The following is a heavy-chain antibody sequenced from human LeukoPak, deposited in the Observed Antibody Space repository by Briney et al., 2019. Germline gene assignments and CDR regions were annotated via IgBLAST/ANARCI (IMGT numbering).Heavy chain of an antibody. CDR2: ISAYNGNT. Sequence: GASVKVSCKASGYTFTSYGISWVRQAPGQGLEWMGWISAYNGNTNYAQKLQGRVTMTTDTSTSTAYMELRSLRSDDTAVYYCARDHCTNGVCYNWFDPWGQGTLVTVSS. D-gene: IGHD2-8*01. J-gene: IGHJ5*02. CDR1: GYTFTSYG. V-gene: IGHV1-18*01. CDR3: ARDHCTNGVCYNWFDP.